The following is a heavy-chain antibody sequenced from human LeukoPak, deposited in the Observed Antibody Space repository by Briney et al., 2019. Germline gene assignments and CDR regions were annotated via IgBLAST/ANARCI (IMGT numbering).Heavy chain of an antibody. V-gene: IGHV3-30*18. Sequence: GGSLRLSCAASGFTFSSYGMHWVRQAPGKGLEWVAVISYDGSNKYYADSVKGRFTISRDNSRNTLYLQMNSLRAEDTAVYYCAKNSGSYSDWFDPWGKGPLVTVSS. CDR2: ISYDGSNK. CDR3: AKNSGSYSDWFDP. J-gene: IGHJ5*02. D-gene: IGHD1-26*01. CDR1: GFTFSSYG.